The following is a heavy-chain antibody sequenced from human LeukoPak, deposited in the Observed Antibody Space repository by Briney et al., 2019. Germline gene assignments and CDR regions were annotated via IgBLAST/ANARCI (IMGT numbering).Heavy chain of an antibody. Sequence: GGSLRLSCAASGFTFGSSAMTWVRQAPGKGLEWVSTVTGSDDETYYADSVKGRFTISRDFSKNTVHLQMNSLRVDDTAIYYCAKGPQLYSGYHPDYWGQGTLVTVSS. CDR2: VTGSDDET. CDR1: GFTFGSSA. J-gene: IGHJ4*02. D-gene: IGHD5-12*01. CDR3: AKGPQLYSGYHPDY. V-gene: IGHV3-23*01.